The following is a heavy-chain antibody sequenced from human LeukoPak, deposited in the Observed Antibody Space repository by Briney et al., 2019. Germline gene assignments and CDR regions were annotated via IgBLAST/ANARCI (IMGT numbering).Heavy chain of an antibody. V-gene: IGHV4-59*01. D-gene: IGHD4-11*01. CDR2: IYYSGST. J-gene: IGHJ3*02. Sequence: GYIYYSGSTNYNPSLKSRVTISVDTSKNQFSLKLSSVTAADTAVYYCARSYSNYADDAFDIWGQGTMVTVSS. CDR3: ARSYSNYADDAFDI.